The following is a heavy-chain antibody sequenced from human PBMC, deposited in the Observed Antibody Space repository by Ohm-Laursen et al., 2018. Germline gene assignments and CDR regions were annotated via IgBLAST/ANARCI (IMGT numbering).Heavy chain of an antibody. J-gene: IGHJ4*02. CDR1: GFTFRSYS. D-gene: IGHD3-22*01. V-gene: IGHV3-30*03. CDR2: ISYDGSNK. Sequence: SLRLSCTASGFTFRSYSMNWVRQAPGKGLEWVAVISYDGSNKYYADSVKGRFTASRDNSKNTLYVQMNSLRSEDTAVYYCAILSGYQHIFDYWGQGTLVTVSS. CDR3: AILSGYQHIFDY.